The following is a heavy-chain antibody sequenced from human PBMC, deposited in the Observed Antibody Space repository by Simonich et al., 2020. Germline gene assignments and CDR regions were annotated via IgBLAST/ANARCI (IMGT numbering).Heavy chain of an antibody. CDR2: ISAYNGNT. V-gene: IGHV1-18*01. Sequence: QVQLVQSGAEVKKPGASVKVSCTASGSTFTSYGISWVRQAPGQGLEWMGRISAYNGNTNYDQKLQGRVTMTTDTSTSTAYMELRSLRSDDTAVYYCARDQGGRAAAATDYWGQGTLVTVSS. J-gene: IGHJ4*02. D-gene: IGHD6-13*01. CDR1: GSTFTSYG. CDR3: ARDQGGRAAAATDY.